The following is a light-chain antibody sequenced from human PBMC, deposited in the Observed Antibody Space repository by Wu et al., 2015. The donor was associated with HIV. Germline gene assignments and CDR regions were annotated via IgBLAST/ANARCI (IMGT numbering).Light chain of an antibody. CDR1: QSVSSN. V-gene: IGKV3-15*01. Sequence: EIVMTQSPATLSVSPGERATLSCRASQSVSSNLAWYQQKPGQAPRLLIYGASTRATGIPARFGGSGSGTEFTLTISSMQSEDFAVYYCQQYNNGPRTFGQGTKVEVK. J-gene: IGKJ1*01. CDR2: GAS. CDR3: QQYNNGPRT.